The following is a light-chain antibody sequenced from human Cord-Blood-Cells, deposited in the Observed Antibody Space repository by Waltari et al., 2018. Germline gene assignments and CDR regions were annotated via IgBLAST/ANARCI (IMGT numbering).Light chain of an antibody. J-gene: IGLJ3*02. Sequence: QSALTQPASVSGSPGQSITISCTGTSSDVGGYNYVSWYQQHPGKAPKLMIYDVSKRPSGVSSRSCGSTTGNTASLTISGLQGEDQADYYCRSYTSSSTWVFGGGTKLTVL. CDR3: RSYTSSSTWV. CDR2: DVS. V-gene: IGLV2-14*01. CDR1: SSDVGGYNY.